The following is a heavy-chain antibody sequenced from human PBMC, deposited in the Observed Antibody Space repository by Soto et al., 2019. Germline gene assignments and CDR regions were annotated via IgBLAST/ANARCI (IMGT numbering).Heavy chain of an antibody. CDR2: ISSSSSTI. V-gene: IGHV3-48*01. D-gene: IGHD6-13*01. Sequence: GGSLRLSCAASALTFSSYNMNWVRQAPGKGLEWVSYISSSSSTIYYADSVKGRFTISRDNAKNSLYLQMNSLRAEDTAVYYCARAIAAAGINWFDPWGQGTLVTVSS. CDR3: ARAIAAAGINWFDP. CDR1: ALTFSSYN. J-gene: IGHJ5*02.